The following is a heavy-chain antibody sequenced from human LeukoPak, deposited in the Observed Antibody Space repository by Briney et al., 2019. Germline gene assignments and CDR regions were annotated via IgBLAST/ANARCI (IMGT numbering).Heavy chain of an antibody. CDR2: IYYSGST. D-gene: IGHD6-19*01. Sequence: PSETLSLTCGVSGGSISSSSYYWGWIRQPPGKGLEWVGTIYYSGSTYYNPSLKSRVTISVDTSKNQFSLKLSSVTAADTAVYYCARQGWSSASGYHFDYWGQGTLVTVSS. V-gene: IGHV4-39*01. CDR3: ARQGWSSASGYHFDY. J-gene: IGHJ4*02. CDR1: GGSISSSSYY.